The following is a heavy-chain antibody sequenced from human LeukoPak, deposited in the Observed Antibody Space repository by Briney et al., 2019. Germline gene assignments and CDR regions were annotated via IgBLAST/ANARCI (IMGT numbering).Heavy chain of an antibody. D-gene: IGHD6-13*01. Sequence: ASVKVSCKASVYTFTRYDINWVRQATGQGLEWMGWMNPNSGNTGYAQKFQGRVTMTRNTSISTAYMELSSLRSEDTAVYYCARGMGSWDPFDYWGQGTLVTVSS. J-gene: IGHJ4*02. CDR3: ARGMGSWDPFDY. CDR2: MNPNSGNT. V-gene: IGHV1-8*01. CDR1: VYTFTRYD.